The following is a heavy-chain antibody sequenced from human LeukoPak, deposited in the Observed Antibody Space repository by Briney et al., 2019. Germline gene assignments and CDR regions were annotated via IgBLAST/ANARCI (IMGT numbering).Heavy chain of an antibody. V-gene: IGHV3-21*01. CDR3: AELGITMIGGV. CDR2: ISSSGNYI. J-gene: IGHJ6*04. CDR1: RFTFSDYS. D-gene: IGHD3-10*02. Sequence: GGSLRLSCAASRFTFSDYSMNWVRQAPGKGLEWVSSISSSGNYIYYADSMKGRFTISRDNAKNSLYLQMNSLRAEDTAVYYCAELGITMIGGVWGKGTTVTISS.